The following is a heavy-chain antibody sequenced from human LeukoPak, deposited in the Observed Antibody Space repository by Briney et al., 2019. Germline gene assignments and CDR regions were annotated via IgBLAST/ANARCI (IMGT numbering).Heavy chain of an antibody. Sequence: GGSLRLSCAASGFIFSNYAMAWARLTLGKGLEWVSAISGSGGTTYYTDSVKGRFTVSRDSSTNTLYLQLSSLRAGDTAIYYCARGGSVFAYFFDYWGQGTLVTVSS. CDR1: GFIFSNYA. J-gene: IGHJ4*02. CDR2: ISGSGGTT. CDR3: ARGGSVFAYFFDY. D-gene: IGHD3-10*01. V-gene: IGHV3-23*01.